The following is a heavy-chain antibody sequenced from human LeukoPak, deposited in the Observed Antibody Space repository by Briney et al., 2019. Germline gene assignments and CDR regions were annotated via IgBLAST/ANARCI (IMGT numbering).Heavy chain of an antibody. CDR2: IRSKAYGGTT. CDR3: TRARRYFDWLLYYFNY. CDR1: GFTFGDYA. J-gene: IGHJ4*02. D-gene: IGHD3-9*01. Sequence: PGRSLRLSCTASGFTFGDYAMSWVRQAPGKGLEWVGFIRSKAYGGTTEYAASVKGRFTISRDDSKSIAYLQMNSLKTEETAVYYCTRARRYFDWLLYYFNYGGKGTRVTVSS. V-gene: IGHV3-49*04.